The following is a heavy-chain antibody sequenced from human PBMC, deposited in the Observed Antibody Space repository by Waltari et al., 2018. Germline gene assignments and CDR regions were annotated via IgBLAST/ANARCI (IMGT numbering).Heavy chain of an antibody. CDR2: LRNTGAT. J-gene: IGHJ4*02. CDR3: ARLPTKYYDSLGWGFFDQ. V-gene: IGHV4-59*08. CDR1: GDFPSDDH. D-gene: IGHD3-22*01. Sequence: HVQLQESGPRLVRPSETLSLTCTVSGDFPSDDHWPWIRQAPGKGLEWIAYLRNTGATKCTPSLESRVTVSAVTSKKQFSLRLTSVTAADTAVYYCARLPTKYYDSLGWGFFDQWDQGILVTVSS.